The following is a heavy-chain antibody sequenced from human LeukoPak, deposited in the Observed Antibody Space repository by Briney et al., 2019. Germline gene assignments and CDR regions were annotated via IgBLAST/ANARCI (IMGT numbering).Heavy chain of an antibody. CDR3: AKRGYYYDSSGYYYYFDY. CDR2: ISGSGGSI. CDR1: GFTFSSYA. Sequence: GGSLRLSCAASGFTFSSYAMSWARQAPGKGLEWVSAISGSGGSIYYADSVKGRFTISRDNSKNTLYLQMNSLRAEDTAVYYCAKRGYYYDSSGYYYYFDYWGQGTLVTVSS. V-gene: IGHV3-23*01. D-gene: IGHD3-22*01. J-gene: IGHJ4*02.